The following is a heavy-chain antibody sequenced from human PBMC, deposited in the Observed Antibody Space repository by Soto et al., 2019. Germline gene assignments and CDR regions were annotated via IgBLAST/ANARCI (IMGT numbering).Heavy chain of an antibody. CDR1: GYTFTDYY. V-gene: IGHV1-2*02. D-gene: IGHD2-2*01. J-gene: IGHJ6*02. CDR3: ARVTSFQDGMDV. CDR2: INPITGDT. Sequence: QVQLVQSGAEVKKPGASVRVSRKASGYTFTDYYLHWVRQAPGQGLEWMGWINPITGDTKSTQKFQARVTMTRDTSIGTASLELTSLTSDDTAVYYCARVTSFQDGMDVWGQGTTVSVS.